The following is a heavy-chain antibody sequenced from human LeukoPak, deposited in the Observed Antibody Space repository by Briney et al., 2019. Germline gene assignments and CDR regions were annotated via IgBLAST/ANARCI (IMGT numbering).Heavy chain of an antibody. J-gene: IGHJ4*02. V-gene: IGHV2-5*02. D-gene: IGHD2-2*01. CDR3: AHGLEYCSSHYCSNIPFDS. Sequence: SGPTLVKPTQTLTLTCTFSGFSLSTTGVGVGWIRQPPGKALEWLTLIYWDDDKRYSPSLKSRLTITKDTSKNQVVLTMTNMDPVDTATYYCAHGLEYCSSHYCSNIPFDSWGQGTLVTVSS. CDR2: IYWDDDK. CDR1: GFSLSTTGVG.